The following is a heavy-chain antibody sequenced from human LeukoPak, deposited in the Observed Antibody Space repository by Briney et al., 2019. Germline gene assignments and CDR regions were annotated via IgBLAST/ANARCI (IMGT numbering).Heavy chain of an antibody. J-gene: IGHJ4*02. D-gene: IGHD5-24*01. Sequence: ASVKVSCKASGYTFTSYDINWVRQATGQGLEWMGWMNPNSGNTGYAQKFQGRVTMTRNTSISTAYMELSSLRSEDTAVYYCAREVEEGFYFDYWGQGTLVTVSS. CDR3: AREVEEGFYFDY. V-gene: IGHV1-8*01. CDR1: GYTFTSYD. CDR2: MNPNSGNT.